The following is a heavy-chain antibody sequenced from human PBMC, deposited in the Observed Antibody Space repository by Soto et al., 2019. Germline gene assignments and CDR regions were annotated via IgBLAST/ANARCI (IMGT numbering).Heavy chain of an antibody. J-gene: IGHJ5*02. CDR3: AKDNCVSTSCYRLYNWFDP. CDR1: GFTFSSYG. CDR2: IAYDGSNK. Sequence: PGGSLRLSCVASGFTFSSYGMHWVRQAPGKGLEWVAVIAYDGSNKYYADSVKGRFTISRDNSKNTLYLQMNSLRAEDTAVYYCAKDNCVSTSCYRLYNWFDPWGQGTLVTVSS. D-gene: IGHD2-2*01. V-gene: IGHV3-30*18.